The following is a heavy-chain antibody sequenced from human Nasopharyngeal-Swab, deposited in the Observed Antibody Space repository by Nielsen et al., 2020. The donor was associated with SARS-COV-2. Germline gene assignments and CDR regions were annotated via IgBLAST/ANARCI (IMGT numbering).Heavy chain of an antibody. CDR3: ARDGYRSGWYPNWFDP. D-gene: IGHD6-19*01. Sequence: SETLSLTCTVSGGSISSSSYYWSWIRQPPGKGLEWLGYISYSGTTNYNPSLKSRVTISVDTSKNQFSLKLSSVTAADTAVYYCARDGYRSGWYPNWFDPWGQGTLVTVSS. CDR1: GGSISSSSYY. J-gene: IGHJ5*02. CDR2: ISYSGTT. V-gene: IGHV4-61*01.